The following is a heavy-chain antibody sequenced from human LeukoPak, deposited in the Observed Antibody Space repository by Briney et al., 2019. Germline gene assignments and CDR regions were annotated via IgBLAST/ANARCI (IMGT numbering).Heavy chain of an antibody. CDR2: IRQDGDQT. V-gene: IGHV3-7*01. D-gene: IGHD1-14*01. Sequence: PGGSLRLSCAASGFTFSAYRMHWVRQAPGKGLEWLADIRQDGDQTYYADSVKGRFTISRDNAKNSLYLQLNSLRAEDTAVYYCAKDLASTGALDLWGQGTLVTVSS. CDR1: GFTFSAYR. J-gene: IGHJ4*02. CDR3: AKDLASTGALDL.